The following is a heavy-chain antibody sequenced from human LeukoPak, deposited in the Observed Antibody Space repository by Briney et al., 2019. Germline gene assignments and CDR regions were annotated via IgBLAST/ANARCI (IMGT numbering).Heavy chain of an antibody. CDR2: ISSSSSII. J-gene: IGHJ4*02. CDR3: ARDEGIAAGRGY. V-gene: IGHV3-48*01. D-gene: IGHD6-13*01. CDR1: GFTFSTYS. Sequence: PSGGSLRLSCAASGFTFSTYSMNWVRQAPGKGLEWVSYISSSSSIIYYADSVKGRFTISRDNAKNSLYLQMNSLRAEDTAVYYCARDEGIAAGRGYWGQGTLVTVSS.